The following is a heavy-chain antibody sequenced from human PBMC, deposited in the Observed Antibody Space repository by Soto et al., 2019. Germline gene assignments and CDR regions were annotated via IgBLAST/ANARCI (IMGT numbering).Heavy chain of an antibody. CDR2: IRSKAYGGTT. J-gene: IGHJ6*02. CDR1: GFTFGDYA. CDR3: TRDIVVVVAATQSMDV. V-gene: IGHV3-49*04. D-gene: IGHD2-15*01. Sequence: GGSLRLSCTASGFTFGDYAMSWVRQAPGKGLEWVGFIRSKAYGGTTEYAASVKGRFTISRDDSKSIAYLQMNSLKTEDTAVYYCTRDIVVVVAATQSMDVWGQGTTVTVSS.